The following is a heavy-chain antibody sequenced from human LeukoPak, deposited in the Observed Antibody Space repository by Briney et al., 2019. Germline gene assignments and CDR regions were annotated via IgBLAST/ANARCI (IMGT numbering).Heavy chain of an antibody. D-gene: IGHD3-3*01. CDR2: ISWNSGSI. Sequence: GGSLRLSCAASGFTFDDYAMHWVRQAPGKGLEWVSGISWNSGSIGYADSVKGRFTISRDNAKNSLYLQMNSLRAEDTAVYYCARILEKDTRGLDYWGQGTLVTVSS. J-gene: IGHJ4*02. V-gene: IGHV3-9*01. CDR3: ARILEKDTRGLDY. CDR1: GFTFDDYA.